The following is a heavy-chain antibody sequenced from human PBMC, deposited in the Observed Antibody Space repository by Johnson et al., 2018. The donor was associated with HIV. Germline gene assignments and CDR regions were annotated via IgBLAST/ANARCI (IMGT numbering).Heavy chain of an antibody. CDR1: GFTFSTYD. CDR3: ARTKGSYQEWDAFDI. D-gene: IGHD1-26*01. V-gene: IGHV3-13*01. CDR2: IGAAGDT. J-gene: IGHJ3*02. Sequence: VQLVESGGGLVQPGGSLRLSCAASGFTFSTYDMHWVRQVARRALEWVSAIGAAGDTYYPDSVKGRFTISRDNSKNTLYLQMNSLRAEDTAVYYCARTKGSYQEWDAFDIWGQGTMVTGSS.